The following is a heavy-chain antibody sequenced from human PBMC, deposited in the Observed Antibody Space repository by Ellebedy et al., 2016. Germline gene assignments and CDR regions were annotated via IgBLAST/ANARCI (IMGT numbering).Heavy chain of an antibody. CDR2: ISGAGYTT. CDR1: GFSFSNYF. Sequence: GGSLRLSXATSGFSFSNYFMTWIRRAPGKGLEWVATISGAGYTTFFADSVKGRFTISRDNSRYTLYLQMDSLRAADTAVYYCYYGHYSGYWGQGTLVTVSS. D-gene: IGHD4-17*01. V-gene: IGHV3-23*01. CDR3: YYGHYSGY. J-gene: IGHJ4*02.